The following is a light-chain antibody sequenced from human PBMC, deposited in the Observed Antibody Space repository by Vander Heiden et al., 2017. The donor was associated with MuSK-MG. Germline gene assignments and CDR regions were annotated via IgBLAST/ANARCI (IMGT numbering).Light chain of an antibody. V-gene: IGKV2-28*01. CDR2: LGS. CDR1: QSLLHSNGYNY. CDR3: MQALQTPRT. Sequence: DIVMTQSPLSLPVTPGEPASISCRSSQSLLHSNGYNYLDWYLQKPGQSPQILIYLGSNRASGVPDRFSGSGSGTDFTLKISRGEAEDVGVYYCMQALQTPRTFGPGTKVDIK. J-gene: IGKJ3*01.